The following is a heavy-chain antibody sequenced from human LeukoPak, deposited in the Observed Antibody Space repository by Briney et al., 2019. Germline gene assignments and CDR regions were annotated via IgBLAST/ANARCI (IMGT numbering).Heavy chain of an antibody. Sequence: ASVKVSCKASGYTFTSYGISWVRQAPGQGLEWMGWISAYNGNTNYAQKLQGGATMTTDTSTSTAYMELRSLRSDDTAVYYCARDGDIVVVPAATYPYYFDYWGQGTLVTVSS. V-gene: IGHV1-18*01. D-gene: IGHD2-2*01. CDR2: ISAYNGNT. CDR3: ARDGDIVVVPAATYPYYFDY. CDR1: GYTFTSYG. J-gene: IGHJ4*02.